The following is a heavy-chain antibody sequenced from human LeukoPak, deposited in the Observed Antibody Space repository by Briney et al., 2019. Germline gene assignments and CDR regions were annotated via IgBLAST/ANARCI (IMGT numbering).Heavy chain of an antibody. V-gene: IGHV3-9*01. CDR1: GFTFDDYA. D-gene: IGHD6-6*01. Sequence: GGSLRLSCAASGFTFDDYAMHWVRQTPGKGLEWVSGISWNSGSIGYADSVKGRFTISRDNAKNSLYLQMNSLRGEDTALYYCAKDRADQSLALDYWGQGTLVTVSS. CDR2: ISWNSGSI. J-gene: IGHJ4*02. CDR3: AKDRADQSLALDY.